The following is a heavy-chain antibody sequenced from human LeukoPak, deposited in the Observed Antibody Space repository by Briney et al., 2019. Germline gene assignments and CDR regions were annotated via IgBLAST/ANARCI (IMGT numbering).Heavy chain of an antibody. CDR3: ARDLFFSDAGYSSGWRAEYFHH. J-gene: IGHJ1*01. Sequence: PGRSLRLSCAASGFTFSSHLMHWVRQAPGKGLAWVSRINSAGSSTSYADSVKGRFTVSRDNAKNTLNLQTNSLRAEDTTVYYCARDLFFSDAGYSSGWRAEYFHHWGQGTLVTVSS. V-gene: IGHV3-74*01. CDR1: GFTFSSHL. CDR2: INSAGSST. D-gene: IGHD6-19*01.